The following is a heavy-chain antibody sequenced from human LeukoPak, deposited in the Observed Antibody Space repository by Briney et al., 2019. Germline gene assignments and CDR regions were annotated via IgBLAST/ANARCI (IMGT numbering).Heavy chain of an antibody. J-gene: IGHJ4*02. CDR1: GGSFSGYY. CDR2: INHSGST. CDR3: AGALSSGWEFDY. D-gene: IGHD6-19*01. V-gene: IGHV4-34*01. Sequence: SETLSLTCAVYGGSFSGYYWSWIRQPPGKGLEWLGEINHSGSTNYNPSLKSRVTISVDTSKNQFSLKLSSVTAADTAVYYCAGALSSGWEFDYWGQGTLVTVSS.